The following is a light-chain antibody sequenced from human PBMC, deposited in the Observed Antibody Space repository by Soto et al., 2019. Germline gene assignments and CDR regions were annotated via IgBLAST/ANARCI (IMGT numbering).Light chain of an antibody. J-gene: IGLJ2*01. V-gene: IGLV2-8*01. CDR1: SSDVGAYNY. CDR3: ASYAGSNNLV. Sequence: QSALTPPPSASGSPGQSVTISCTGTSSDVGAYNYVYWYQQHPGKAPKVIMYEVSKWPSGVPDRFSGSKSGNTASLTVSGLQAEDEADYYCASYAGSNNLVFGGGTKLTVL. CDR2: EVS.